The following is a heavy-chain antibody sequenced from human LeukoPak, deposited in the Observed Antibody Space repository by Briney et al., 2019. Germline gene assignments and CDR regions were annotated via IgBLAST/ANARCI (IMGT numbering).Heavy chain of an antibody. V-gene: IGHV3-53*01. J-gene: IGHJ4*02. CDR3: AREDNWNGGDYFDY. CDR2: IYSGGST. Sequence: PGGSLRLSCAASGFTVSSNYMSWVRQAPGKGLEWVSVIYSGGSTYYADSVKGRFTISRDNSKNTLYLQMNSLRAEDTAVYCCAREDNWNGGDYFDYWGQGTLVTVSS. D-gene: IGHD1-20*01. CDR1: GFTVSSNY.